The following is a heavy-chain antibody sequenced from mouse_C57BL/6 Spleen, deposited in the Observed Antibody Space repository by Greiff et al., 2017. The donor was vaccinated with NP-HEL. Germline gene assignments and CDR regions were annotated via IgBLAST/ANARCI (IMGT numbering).Heavy chain of an antibody. CDR3: ARGFYDGYYLFDY. J-gene: IGHJ2*01. D-gene: IGHD2-3*01. CDR2: IDPSDSYT. V-gene: IGHV1-50*01. Sequence: VQLQQSGAELVKPGASVKLSCKASGYTFTSYWMQWVKQRPGQGLEWIGEIDPSDSYTNYNQKFKGKATLTVDTSSSTAYMQLSSLTSEDSAVYYCARGFYDGYYLFDYWGQGTTLTVSS. CDR1: GYTFTSYW.